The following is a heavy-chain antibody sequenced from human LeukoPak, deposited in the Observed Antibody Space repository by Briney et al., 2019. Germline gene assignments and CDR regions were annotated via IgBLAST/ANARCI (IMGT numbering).Heavy chain of an antibody. CDR1: GFTFSSYN. J-gene: IGHJ4*02. V-gene: IGHV3-21*03. CDR2: ISSSSNYI. Sequence: GGSLRLSCAASGFTFSSYNMNWVRQAPGKGLEWVSSISSSSNYIYYADSVEGRFTISRDNAKNSLYLQMNSLRAEDTAVNYCARALYHDFWSGYYGYDYWGQGALVTVSS. D-gene: IGHD3-3*01. CDR3: ARALYHDFWSGYYGYDY.